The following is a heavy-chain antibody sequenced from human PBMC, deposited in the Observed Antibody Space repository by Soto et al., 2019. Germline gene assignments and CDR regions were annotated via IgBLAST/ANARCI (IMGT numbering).Heavy chain of an antibody. Sequence: QVQLVQSGAEVREPGASVKVSCKASGYTFHAYSISWVRQAPGQGLEWMGWINTYIAYAQSAQNLRGRVSMTADTSTNTAYMELRNLRSDDTAVYYWARNSSDLYGWLDPWGQGTLVTVSS. D-gene: IGHD3-22*01. CDR3: ARNSSDLYGWLDP. J-gene: IGHJ5*02. CDR1: GYTFHAYS. CDR2: INTYIAYA. V-gene: IGHV1-18*01.